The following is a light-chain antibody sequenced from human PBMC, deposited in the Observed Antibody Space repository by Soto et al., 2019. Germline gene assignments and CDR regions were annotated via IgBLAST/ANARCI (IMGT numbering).Light chain of an antibody. J-gene: IGKJ1*01. CDR1: QSIATSQ. V-gene: IGKV3D-7*01. Sequence: APGGLHLFGGERATLIWWISQSIATSQLAWYQQKPGQAPRLLIGASTRATGIPDRFTGSGSGTEFALTLTSLQSQDFALHYCQPHHNLWTIAQGTKVDIK. CDR3: QPHHNLWT. CDR2: GAS.